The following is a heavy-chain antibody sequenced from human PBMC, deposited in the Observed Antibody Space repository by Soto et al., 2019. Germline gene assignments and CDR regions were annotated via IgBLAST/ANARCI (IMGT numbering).Heavy chain of an antibody. CDR3: ARGGSTSWLRALDL. D-gene: IGHD6-13*01. CDR1: GFTLSSDW. V-gene: IGHV3-74*01. Sequence: EVQLVESGGGLAQPGGSLRLSCAASGFTLSSDWMHWVRQSPGKGLLWLSRINRDGRSTVHADSVKGRFTISRDNAKNTLYLQMNSLGAEDTGVYYCARGGSTSWLRALDLWGQGTLVTVSS. J-gene: IGHJ5*02. CDR2: INRDGRST.